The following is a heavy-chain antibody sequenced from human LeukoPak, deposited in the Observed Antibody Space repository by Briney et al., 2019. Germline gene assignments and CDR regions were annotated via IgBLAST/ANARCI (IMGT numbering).Heavy chain of an antibody. D-gene: IGHD3-10*01. CDR3: ARHGYYSGSQFDL. V-gene: IGHV4-39*01. CDR2: VYYRGSP. Sequence: SETLSLTCTVSGGSISSRTYYWGWIRQSPGKGLEWIGSVYYRGSPHHNVALKSRVNVSVNTSKNQFFLKLTPVTAADTAVYYCARHGYYSGSQFDLWGQGTLVTVSS. J-gene: IGHJ5*02. CDR1: GGSISSRTYY.